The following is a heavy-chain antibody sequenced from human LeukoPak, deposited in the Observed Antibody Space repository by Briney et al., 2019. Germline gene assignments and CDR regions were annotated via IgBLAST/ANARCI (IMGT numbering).Heavy chain of an antibody. CDR1: GYSISSGYY. Sequence: SETLSLTCTVSGYSISSGYYWSWIRQPPGKGLEWIGYIYYSGSTNYNPSLKSRVTISVDTSKNQFSLKLSSVTAADTAVYYCARIGGIGGDYFDYWGQGTLVTVSS. J-gene: IGHJ4*02. CDR3: ARIGGIGGDYFDY. D-gene: IGHD1-26*01. CDR2: IYYSGST. V-gene: IGHV4-61*01.